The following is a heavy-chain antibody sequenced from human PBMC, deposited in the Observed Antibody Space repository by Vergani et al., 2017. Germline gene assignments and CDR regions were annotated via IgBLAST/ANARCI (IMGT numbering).Heavy chain of an antibody. Sequence: VQLVESGGGLVQPGGSLRLSCAASGFTFSSYAMHWVRQAPGKGLEWVAVISYVGSNKYYADSVKGRFTISRDNSKNTLYLQMNSLRAEDTAVYYCARDEVAKWLVHNYFDYWGQGTLVTVSS. D-gene: IGHD6-19*01. CDR2: ISYVGSNK. J-gene: IGHJ4*02. V-gene: IGHV3-30-3*01. CDR1: GFTFSSYA. CDR3: ARDEVAKWLVHNYFDY.